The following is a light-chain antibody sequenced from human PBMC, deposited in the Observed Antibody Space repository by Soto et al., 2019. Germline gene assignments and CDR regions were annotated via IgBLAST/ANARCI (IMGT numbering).Light chain of an antibody. J-gene: IGLJ3*02. CDR3: QVWDRSSDHWV. Sequence: SYELTQPPSVSVAPGQMATITCGGDNIGSKPVHWYQQSPGQSPVLVIFADSDRPSGIPARFSGSNSGNTATLTISRVEAGDEADYYCQVWDRSSDHWVFGGGTKLTVL. CDR1: NIGSKP. V-gene: IGLV3-21*02. CDR2: ADS.